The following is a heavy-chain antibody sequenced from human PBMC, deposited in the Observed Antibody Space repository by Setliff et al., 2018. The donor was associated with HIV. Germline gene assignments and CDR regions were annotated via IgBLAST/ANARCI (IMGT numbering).Heavy chain of an antibody. D-gene: IGHD3-3*01. CDR3: ASSNNFWSAYYREIDY. J-gene: IGHJ4*02. CDR1: GGSISSSNW. V-gene: IGHV4-4*02. CDR2: IYHSGST. Sequence: PSETLSLTCAVSGGSISSSNWWRWVRQPPGKGLEWIGEIYHSGSTNYNASLKSRVTISVDKSKNQFSLKLRSVTAADTAVYYCASSNNFWSAYYREIDYWRKGTLGAV.